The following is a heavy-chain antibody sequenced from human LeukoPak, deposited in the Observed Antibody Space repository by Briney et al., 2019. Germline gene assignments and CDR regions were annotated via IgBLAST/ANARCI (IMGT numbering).Heavy chain of an antibody. CDR2: IYYSGST. CDR1: GGSLSSGGYY. Sequence: PSQTLSLTCTVSGGSLSSGGYYWSWLRQHPGRGLEWIGYIYYSGSTYYNPSLKSRVTISVDTSKNQFSLKLSSVTAADTAVYYCAALDTAMGYFDYWGQGTLVTVSS. V-gene: IGHV4-31*03. D-gene: IGHD5-18*01. CDR3: AALDTAMGYFDY. J-gene: IGHJ4*02.